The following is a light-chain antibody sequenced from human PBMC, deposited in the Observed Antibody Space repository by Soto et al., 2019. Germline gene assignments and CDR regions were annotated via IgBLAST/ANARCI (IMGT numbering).Light chain of an antibody. Sequence: DVRMTQSPSSLSASVGDTITITCRASRTTNTYLNWFQQKPGEPPRLLIYGASTLHDGVPSRFSGSGSGADFTLTISGLQPDDFASYHCQQTYSDISFGGGTKV. CDR3: QQTYSDIS. CDR2: GAS. J-gene: IGKJ4*01. CDR1: RTTNTY. V-gene: IGKV1-39*01.